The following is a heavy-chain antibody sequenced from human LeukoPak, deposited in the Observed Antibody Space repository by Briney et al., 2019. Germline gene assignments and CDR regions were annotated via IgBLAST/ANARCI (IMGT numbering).Heavy chain of an antibody. Sequence: KPSETLSLTCTVSGGSISSSSYYWGWIRQPPGKGLERIGSIYYSGRTYYNPSLKSRVTISVDTSKNQFSLKLSSVTAADTAVYYCARQPLGSGWTGAFDIWGQGTMVTVSS. V-gene: IGHV4-39*01. CDR3: ARQPLGSGWTGAFDI. CDR1: GGSISSSSYY. CDR2: IYYSGRT. D-gene: IGHD6-19*01. J-gene: IGHJ3*02.